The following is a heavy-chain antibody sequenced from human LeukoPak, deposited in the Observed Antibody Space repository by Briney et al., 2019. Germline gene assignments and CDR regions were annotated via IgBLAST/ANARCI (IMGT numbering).Heavy chain of an antibody. CDR1: GFTFSSYS. CDR3: GRDLGRHGYNS. V-gene: IGHV3-48*04. Sequence: AGGSLRLSCAASGFTFSSYSMNWVRQAPGKGLEWVSYISSSSSTIYYADSVKGRFTISRDNAKNTLYLQMNSLRAEDTAVYYCGRDLGRHGYNSWGQGTLVTVSS. D-gene: IGHD5-24*01. CDR2: ISSSSSTI. J-gene: IGHJ4*02.